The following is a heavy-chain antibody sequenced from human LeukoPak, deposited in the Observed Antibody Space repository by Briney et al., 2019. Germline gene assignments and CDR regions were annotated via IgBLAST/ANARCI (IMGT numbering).Heavy chain of an antibody. CDR3: ARDADYYDSSGYYLAYDAFDI. CDR2: ISSSSSNI. CDR1: GFTFSSYS. V-gene: IGHV3-48*01. D-gene: IGHD3-22*01. J-gene: IGHJ3*02. Sequence: QAGGSLRLSCAASGFTFSSYSMNWVRQAPGKGLEWVSYISSSSSNIYYVDSVKGRFTISGDNAKNSLSLQMNSLRAEDTAVYYCARDADYYDSSGYYLAYDAFDIWGQGTMVTVSS.